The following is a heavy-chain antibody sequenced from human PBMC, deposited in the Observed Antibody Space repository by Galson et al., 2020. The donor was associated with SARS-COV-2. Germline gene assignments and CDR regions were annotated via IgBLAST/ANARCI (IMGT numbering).Heavy chain of an antibody. V-gene: IGHV3-30*01. CDR3: ARPYSGSYYSWFDP. CDR1: EFTFSSYA. D-gene: IGHD1-26*01. Sequence: GESLKISCAASEFTFSSYAMHWVRQAPGKGLEWVAVISYDGSNKYYADSVKGRFTISRDNSRNTLYLQMNSLRAEDTAVYYCARPYSGSYYSWFDPWGQGTRVTVSS. CDR2: ISYDGSNK. J-gene: IGHJ5*02.